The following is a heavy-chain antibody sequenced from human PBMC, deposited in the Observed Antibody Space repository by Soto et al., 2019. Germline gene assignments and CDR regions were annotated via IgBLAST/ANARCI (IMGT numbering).Heavy chain of an antibody. CDR2: IDPSDSYT. D-gene: IGHD6-13*01. J-gene: IGHJ5*02. V-gene: IGHV5-10-1*01. Sequence: GEALKISCKGSGYSFTGYWITWVRQMPEKGVVWMGKIDPSDSYTDYSPSFQGHVTISADKSISTVYLQLSSLKASDTAVYYCARHNPPRIAGDVSRVNWFEPWGQGTLVTVSS. CDR3: ARHNPPRIAGDVSRVNWFEP. CDR1: GYSFTGYW.